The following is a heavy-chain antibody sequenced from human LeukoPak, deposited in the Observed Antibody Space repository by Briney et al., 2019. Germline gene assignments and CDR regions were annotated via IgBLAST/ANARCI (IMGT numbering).Heavy chain of an antibody. D-gene: IGHD2-15*01. CDR1: GFNFGVYG. Sequence: GGSLILSCAVSGFNFGVYGMNWVRQAPGEGLEWVSSISSSSTNIYYADSVKGRFAVSRDNAKKSLYLLMHDLRAEDTAVYYCARDGSGSGDFWGQGTLVTVSS. CDR3: ARDGSGSGDF. J-gene: IGHJ4*02. V-gene: IGHV3-21*01. CDR2: ISSSSTNI.